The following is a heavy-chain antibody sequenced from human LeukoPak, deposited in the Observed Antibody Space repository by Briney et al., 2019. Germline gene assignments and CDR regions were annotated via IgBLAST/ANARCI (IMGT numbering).Heavy chain of an antibody. CDR2: ISSGSSTI. Sequence: GGSLRLSCAASGFTFSSFSMNWVRQAPGKGLEWVLYISSGSSTIYYADSVKGRFTISRDNAKNSLYLQVNSLRDEDTAVYYCARAGGLLWFGEVLESSDAFHIWGQGTMVTVS. D-gene: IGHD3-10*01. CDR1: GFTFSSFS. J-gene: IGHJ3*02. V-gene: IGHV3-48*02. CDR3: ARAGGLLWFGEVLESSDAFHI.